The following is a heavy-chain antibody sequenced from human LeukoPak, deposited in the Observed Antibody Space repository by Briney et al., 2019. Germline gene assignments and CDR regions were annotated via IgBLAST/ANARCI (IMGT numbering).Heavy chain of an antibody. Sequence: GGSLRLSCAGSGFSFSSYGMHWVRQAPGKGLEWMAFIRSDGSNKYYADCVKGRFTISRDNSKHTLYLQMNSLRAEDTAVYYCARILDSAWGELGYWGQGTLVTVSS. D-gene: IGHD6-19*01. CDR3: ARILDSAWGELGY. J-gene: IGHJ4*02. CDR1: GFSFSSYG. V-gene: IGHV3-30*02. CDR2: IRSDGSNK.